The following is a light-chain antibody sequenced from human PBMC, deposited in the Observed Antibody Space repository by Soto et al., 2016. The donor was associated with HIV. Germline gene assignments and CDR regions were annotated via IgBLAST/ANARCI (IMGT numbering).Light chain of an antibody. V-gene: IGLV3-21*03. CDR3: SSRDITTNRVV. J-gene: IGLJ2*01. CDR2: DDS. CDR1: NIGSKS. Sequence: SYVLTQPPSVSVAPGKTARITCGGNNIGSKSVHWYQQKPGQAPVLVVYDDSDRPSGIPDRFSGSSSGNVVSLTITGAQAEDEADYYCSSRDITTNRVVFGGGTKLTVL.